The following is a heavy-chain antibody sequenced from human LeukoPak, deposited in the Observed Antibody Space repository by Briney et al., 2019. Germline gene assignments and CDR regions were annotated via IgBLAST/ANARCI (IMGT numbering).Heavy chain of an antibody. Sequence: GASVTVSCKASGYTFTGYYMHWVRQAPGQGREWMGRINPNSGGTNYAQKFQGRVTMTRDTSISTAYMELSSLRSDDTAVYYCAREQPADNYYGMDVWGQGTTVTVSS. CDR1: GYTFTGYY. CDR3: AREQPADNYYGMDV. J-gene: IGHJ6*02. D-gene: IGHD2-2*01. V-gene: IGHV1-2*06. CDR2: INPNSGGT.